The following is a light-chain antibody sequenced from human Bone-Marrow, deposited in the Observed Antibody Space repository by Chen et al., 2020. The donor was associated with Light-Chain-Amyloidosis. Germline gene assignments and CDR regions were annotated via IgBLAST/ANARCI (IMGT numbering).Light chain of an antibody. CDR3: SSYTITNTLV. V-gene: IGLV2-14*01. Sequence: QSALTQPASVSGSPAQSITIYCTGTSSDVGGDNHVSWYQQHPDKAPKLMIYEVTTRPSWVPDRFSGSKSDNTASLTISGLQTEDETDDFCSSYTITNTLVFGSGTMVTGL. J-gene: IGLJ1*01. CDR1: SSDVGGDNH. CDR2: EVT.